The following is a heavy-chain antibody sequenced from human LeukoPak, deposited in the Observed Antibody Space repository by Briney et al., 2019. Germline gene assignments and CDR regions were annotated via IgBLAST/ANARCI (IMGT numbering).Heavy chain of an antibody. J-gene: IGHJ3*02. CDR2: VSWNSVRI. CDR1: GFTFDDYA. D-gene: IGHD3-3*01. Sequence: PGGSLRLSCAASGFTFDDYAMHWVRQAPGKGLEWVSGVSWNSVRIDYADSVKGRFTVSRDNAKNSLYLQMNSLRAEDTALYYCARDRKGETIFGVEGDAFDIWGQGTMVTVSS. V-gene: IGHV3-9*01. CDR3: ARDRKGETIFGVEGDAFDI.